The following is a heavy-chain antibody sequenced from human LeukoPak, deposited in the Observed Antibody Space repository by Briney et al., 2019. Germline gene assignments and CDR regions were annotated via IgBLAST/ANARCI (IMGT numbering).Heavy chain of an antibody. CDR1: GYTFTGYY. CDR3: ASTSSGGGYYYMDV. J-gene: IGHJ6*03. Sequence: ASVKVSCKASGYTFTGYYMHWVRQAPGQGLEWMGWINPNSGGTNYAQKFQGRVTMTRDTSISTAYMELSRLRSDDTAVYYCASTSSGGGYYYMDVWGKGTTVTVSS. CDR2: INPNSGGT. D-gene: IGHD6-25*01. V-gene: IGHV1-2*02.